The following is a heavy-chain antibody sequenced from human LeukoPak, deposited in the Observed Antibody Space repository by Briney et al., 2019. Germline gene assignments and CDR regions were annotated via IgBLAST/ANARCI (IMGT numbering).Heavy chain of an antibody. V-gene: IGHV3-7*01. D-gene: IGHD2-8*01. CDR2: MNLDGSEK. CDR1: GFTFTSHW. CDR3: ARDATYCTNGVCYTRFDY. J-gene: IGHJ4*02. Sequence: GGSLRLSCAASGFTFTSHWMSWVRQAPGKGLEWVARMNLDGSEKYYVDSVKGRFTISRDNAKTSLYLEMSSLRAEDTAVYYCARDATYCTNGVCYTRFDYWGQGTLVTVSS.